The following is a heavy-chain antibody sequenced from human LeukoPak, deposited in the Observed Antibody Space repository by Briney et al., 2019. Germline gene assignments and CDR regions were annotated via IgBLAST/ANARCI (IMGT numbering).Heavy chain of an antibody. V-gene: IGHV1-69*05. J-gene: IGHJ4*02. CDR1: GGTFSSYA. CDR2: IIPIFGTA. D-gene: IGHD6-19*01. Sequence: LVKVSCKASGGTFSSYAISWVRQAPGQGLEWMGRIIPIFGTANYAQKFQGRVTITTDESTSTAYMELSSLRSEDTAVYYCARALGLAVAGHFDYWGQGTLVTVSS. CDR3: ARALGLAVAGHFDY.